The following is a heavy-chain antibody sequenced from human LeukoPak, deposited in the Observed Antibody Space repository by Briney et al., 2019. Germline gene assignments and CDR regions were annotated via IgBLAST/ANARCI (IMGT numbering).Heavy chain of an antibody. Sequence: PSETLSLTCTVSGGSISNYYWSWIRQPPGKGLEWIGYVYYSGSTSYNPSLKSRVIISVDTSKNEFSLNVGSVTAADTAVYYCARHYGYSYGPDYWGQGTLVTVSS. D-gene: IGHD5-18*01. CDR2: VYYSGST. V-gene: IGHV4-59*08. CDR1: GGSISNYY. CDR3: ARHYGYSYGPDY. J-gene: IGHJ4*02.